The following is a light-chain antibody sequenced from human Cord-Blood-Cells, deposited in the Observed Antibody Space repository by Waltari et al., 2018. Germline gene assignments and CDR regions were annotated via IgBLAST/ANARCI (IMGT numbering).Light chain of an antibody. J-gene: IGLJ3*02. V-gene: IGLV2-14*01. Sequence: QSALTQPASVSGSPGQSITISCTGTRSDVGGYNFVSWYQQHPGKAPKLMIYDVSNRPSGVSNCFSGSKSCNTASLTISGLQAEDEADYYCSSYTSSSTWVFGGGTKLTVL. CDR2: DVS. CDR3: SSYTSSSTWV. CDR1: RSDVGGYNF.